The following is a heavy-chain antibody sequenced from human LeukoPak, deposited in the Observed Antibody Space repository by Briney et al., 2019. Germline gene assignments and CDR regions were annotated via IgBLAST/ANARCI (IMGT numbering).Heavy chain of an antibody. Sequence: GGSLRLSCAASGFTFRRNWMHWVRQAPGTGLVWVSRINSDGSVTDYADSVKGRFTISRDNGKKTLYLHMDSLRAEDTAVYYCVRPSESWLGQGLWGQGTLVTVSS. CDR2: INSDGSVT. J-gene: IGHJ4*02. D-gene: IGHD6-25*01. V-gene: IGHV3-74*01. CDR3: VRPSESWLGQGL. CDR1: GFTFRRNW.